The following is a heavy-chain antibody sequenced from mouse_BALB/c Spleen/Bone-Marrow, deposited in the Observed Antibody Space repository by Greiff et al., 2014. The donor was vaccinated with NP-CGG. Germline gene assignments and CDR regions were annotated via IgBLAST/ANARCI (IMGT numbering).Heavy chain of an antibody. J-gene: IGHJ2*01. CDR1: GYAFTNYL. Sequence: VQLQQSGAELVRPGTSVKVSCKASGYAFTNYLIEWVKQRPGQGLEWIGVINPGSGGANYNEKFKGKATLTADKPSSTAYMQLSSLTSDDSAVYFCAREWTARAVDYWGQGTTLTVSS. D-gene: IGHD3-2*01. CDR3: AREWTARAVDY. V-gene: IGHV1-54*01. CDR2: INPGSGGA.